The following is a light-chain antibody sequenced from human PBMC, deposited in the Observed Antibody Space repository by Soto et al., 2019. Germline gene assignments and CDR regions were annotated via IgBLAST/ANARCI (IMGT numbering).Light chain of an antibody. J-gene: IGLJ2*01. CDR2: DVS. V-gene: IGLV2-14*01. CDR1: SSDVGGYNY. Sequence: QSALTQPAYVSGSPGQSITFSGTGTSSDVGGYNYGSWYQQHPGKAPKLMIYDVSKRPSGVSNRFSGSKSGNTASLTISGLQAEDEADYYCSSYTSSSTLFGGGTKLTVL. CDR3: SSYTSSSTL.